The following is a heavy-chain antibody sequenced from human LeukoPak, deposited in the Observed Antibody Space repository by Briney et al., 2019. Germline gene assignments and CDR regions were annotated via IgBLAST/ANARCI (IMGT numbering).Heavy chain of an antibody. CDR3: AKGGSYYYDSSGYFPSGRYFDY. V-gene: IGHV3-23*01. CDR1: GFTFSSYA. J-gene: IGHJ4*02. CDR2: ISGSGGST. Sequence: GGSLRLSCAASGFTFSSYAMSWVRQAPGKGLEWVSAISGSGGSTYYADSVKGWFTISRDNSKNTLYLQMNSLRAEDTAVYYCAKGGSYYYDSSGYFPSGRYFDYWGQGTLVTVSS. D-gene: IGHD3-22*01.